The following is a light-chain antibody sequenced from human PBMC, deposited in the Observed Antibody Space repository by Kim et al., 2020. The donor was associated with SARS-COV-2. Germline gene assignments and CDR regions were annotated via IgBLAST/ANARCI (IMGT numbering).Light chain of an antibody. Sequence: EIVLTQSPGTLSLSPGERATLSCRASQSVSSSYIAWYQQKPGQAPRLLISGTSARATGITDRFSGSGSGTDFTLTISRLEPEDFAVYYCQQYGTSVAYTFGQGTKLEI. CDR3: QQYGTSVAYT. J-gene: IGKJ2*01. CDR2: GTS. CDR1: QSVSSSY. V-gene: IGKV3-20*01.